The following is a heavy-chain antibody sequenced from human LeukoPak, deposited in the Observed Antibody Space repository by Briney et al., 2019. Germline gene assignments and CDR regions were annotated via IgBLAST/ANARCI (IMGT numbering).Heavy chain of an antibody. Sequence: PSETLSLTCTVSGGSISSSSYYWGWIRQPPGKGLEWIGGIYYSGSTYYNPSLKSRVTISVDTSKNQFSLKLSSVTAADTAVYYCASMMARRAFDIWGQGTMVTVSS. D-gene: IGHD5-24*01. J-gene: IGHJ3*02. CDR2: IYYSGST. CDR3: ASMMARRAFDI. CDR1: GGSISSSSYY. V-gene: IGHV4-39*01.